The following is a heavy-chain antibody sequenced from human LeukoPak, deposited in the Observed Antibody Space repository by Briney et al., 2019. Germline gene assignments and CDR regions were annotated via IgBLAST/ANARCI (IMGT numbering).Heavy chain of an antibody. D-gene: IGHD2-2*01. CDR3: TVPASGGNWFDP. J-gene: IGHJ5*02. CDR2: IRGADYSDPP. CDR1: GFXFSGSA. V-gene: IGHV3-73*01. Sequence: GGSLRLSCAASGFXFSGSAIHWVRQAPGKGLEWVGRIRGADYSDPPAYVASVRGRFTISRDDTKSTAYLQMNSLKAEDKAVYYCTVPASGGNWFDPWGPGTLVTVSS.